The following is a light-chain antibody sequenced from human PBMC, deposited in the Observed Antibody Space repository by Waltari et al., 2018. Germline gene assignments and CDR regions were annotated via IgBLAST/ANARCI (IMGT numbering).Light chain of an antibody. J-gene: IGKJ2*01. V-gene: IGKV2-30*01. CDR3: MQATHWYT. CDR1: SLVNSGGNTY. Sequence: SLVNSGGNTYLNWLQQRPGQSTRRLIYKVSSRDAGVPDRFSGGGAGTEFTLKISRVEAEDGGVYYCMQATHWYTFGQGTKLEIK. CDR2: KVS.